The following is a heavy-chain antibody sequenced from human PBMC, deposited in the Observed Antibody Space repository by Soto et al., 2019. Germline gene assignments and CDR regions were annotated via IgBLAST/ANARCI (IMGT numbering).Heavy chain of an antibody. CDR2: MNPNSGNT. CDR1: GYTFTSYG. CDR3: AADSDYGDYLDYYYYGMDV. Sequence: ASVKVSCKASGYTFTSYGINWVRQAPGQGLEWMGWMNPNSGNTGYAQKFQGRVTMTRNTSISTAYMELSSLRSEDTAVYYCAADSDYGDYLDYYYYGMDVWGQGTTVTVSS. J-gene: IGHJ6*02. V-gene: IGHV1-8*02. D-gene: IGHD4-17*01.